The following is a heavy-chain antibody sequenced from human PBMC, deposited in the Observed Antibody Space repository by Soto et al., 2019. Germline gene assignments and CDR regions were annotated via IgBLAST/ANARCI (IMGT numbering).Heavy chain of an antibody. J-gene: IGHJ4*02. D-gene: IGHD2-21*01. CDR1: GFTFSTYA. CDR2: ISGSGGST. Sequence: EVQLLESGGGLVQPGGSLRLSCAASGFTFSTYAMTWVRQAPGKGLEWVSGISGSGGSTYYADSGKGRFTISRANSKNTLYLQKNSLRGEDTAVYYCVREGCGGDCSDFDFWGQGTLVTVSS. CDR3: VREGCGGDCSDFDF. V-gene: IGHV3-23*01.